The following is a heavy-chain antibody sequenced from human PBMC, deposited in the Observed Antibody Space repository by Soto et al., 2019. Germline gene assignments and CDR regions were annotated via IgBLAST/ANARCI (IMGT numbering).Heavy chain of an antibody. CDR1: GGSISSYY. CDR3: AHSGYDSTFDY. J-gene: IGHJ4*02. V-gene: IGHV4-59*01. Sequence: SETLSLTCTVSGGSISSYYWSWIRQPPGKGLEWIGYIYYSGSTNYNPSLKSRVTISVDTSKNQFSLKLSSVTAADTAVYYCAHSGYDSTFDYWGQGTLVTVSS. D-gene: IGHD5-12*01. CDR2: IYYSGST.